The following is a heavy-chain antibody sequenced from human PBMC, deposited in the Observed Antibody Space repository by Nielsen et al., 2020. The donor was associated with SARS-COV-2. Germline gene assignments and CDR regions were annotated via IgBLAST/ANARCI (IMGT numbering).Heavy chain of an antibody. CDR1: GFTFDDYA. CDR2: ISWNSGSI. V-gene: IGHV3-9*01. J-gene: IGHJ4*02. Sequence: GGSLRLSCAASGFTFDDYAMHWVRQAPGKGLEWVSGISWNSGSIGYADSVKGRFTISRDNAKNSLYLQMNSLRAEDTALYYCARPYSGSYQGYFDYWGQGTLVTVSS. D-gene: IGHD1-26*01. CDR3: ARPYSGSYQGYFDY.